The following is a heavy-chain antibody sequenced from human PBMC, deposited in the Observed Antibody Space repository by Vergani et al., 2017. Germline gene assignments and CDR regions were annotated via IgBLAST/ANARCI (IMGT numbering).Heavy chain of an antibody. CDR1: GYSFTSYW. J-gene: IGHJ5*02. CDR2: IYPGDSDT. CDR3: ARHVILILSWFDP. D-gene: IGHD3-16*01. V-gene: IGHV5-51*01. Sequence: EVQLVQSGAEVKKPGESLKISCKGSGYSFTSYWIGWVRQMPGKGLEWMGNIYPGDSDTRYSPSFQGQVTISADKSISTAYVQWSSLKASDTAMYYCARHVILILSWFDPWGQGTLVTVSS.